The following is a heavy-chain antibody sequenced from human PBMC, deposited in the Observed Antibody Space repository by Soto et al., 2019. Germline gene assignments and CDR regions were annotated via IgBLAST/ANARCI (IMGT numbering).Heavy chain of an antibody. D-gene: IGHD1-26*01. CDR1: GGSISSYY. Sequence: SETLSLTCTVSGGSISSYYWSWIRQPPGKGLEWIGYIYYSGSTNYNPSLKSRVTISVDTSKNQFSLKLSSVTAADTAVYYCARDRIVGAKEPKYYGMDVWGQGTTVTVSS. CDR2: IYYSGST. CDR3: ARDRIVGAKEPKYYGMDV. V-gene: IGHV4-59*01. J-gene: IGHJ6*02.